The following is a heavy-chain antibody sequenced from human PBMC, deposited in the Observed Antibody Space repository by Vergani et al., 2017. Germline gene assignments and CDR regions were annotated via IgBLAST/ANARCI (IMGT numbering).Heavy chain of an antibody. CDR3: TTGLTPTYYYGMDV. CDR1: GFTFSSYG. CDR2: ISYDGSNK. Sequence: QVQLVESGGGVVQPGGSLRLSCAASGFTFSSYGMHWVRQAPGKGLEWVAVISYDGSNKYYADSVKGRFTISRDNAKNSLYLQMNSLKTEDTAVFYCTTGLTPTYYYGMDVWGQGTTVTVSS. V-gene: IGHV3-30*19. J-gene: IGHJ6*02.